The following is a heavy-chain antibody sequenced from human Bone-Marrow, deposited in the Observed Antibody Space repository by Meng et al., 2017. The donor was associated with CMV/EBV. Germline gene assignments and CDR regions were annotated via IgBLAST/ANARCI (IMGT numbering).Heavy chain of an antibody. D-gene: IGHD3-10*01. Sequence: GESLKISCAASGFTFSSYAMHWVRQAPGKGLEWVAVISYDGSNKYYADSVKGRFTISRDNSKNTLYLQMNSLRAEDTAVYYCARGIMVRGGSYYYYGTDVWGQGTTVTVSS. CDR3: ARGIMVRGGSYYYYGTDV. CDR2: ISYDGSNK. V-gene: IGHV3-30-3*01. J-gene: IGHJ6*02. CDR1: GFTFSSYA.